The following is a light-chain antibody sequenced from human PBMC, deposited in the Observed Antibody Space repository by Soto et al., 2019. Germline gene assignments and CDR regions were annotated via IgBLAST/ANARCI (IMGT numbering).Light chain of an antibody. Sequence: EIVLTQSPGTLSLSPGERVTLSCRASQSVSSTYLAWYQQTPGQAPRLLIYGTSRRATGIPDRFSGSGSGTDFTLTISRLEPEDFAVYYCQQYGSSPLTFGGGTKVEIK. CDR3: QQYGSSPLT. CDR1: QSVSSTY. CDR2: GTS. V-gene: IGKV3-20*01. J-gene: IGKJ4*01.